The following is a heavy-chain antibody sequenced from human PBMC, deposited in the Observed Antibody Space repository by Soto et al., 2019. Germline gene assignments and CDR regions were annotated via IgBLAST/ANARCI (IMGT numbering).Heavy chain of an antibody. CDR3: ARGGLQHALDV. D-gene: IGHD6-13*01. J-gene: IGHJ6*02. V-gene: IGHV3-74*01. CDR1: GFTFSSYA. Sequence: PGGSLILSCAASGFTFSSYAMSWVRQAPGKGLVWVSGISSGGTNTSHADSVKGRFTISRDNAENTLYLQMNSLRAEDTAVYYCARGGLQHALDVWGQGSTVTVSS. CDR2: ISSGGTNT.